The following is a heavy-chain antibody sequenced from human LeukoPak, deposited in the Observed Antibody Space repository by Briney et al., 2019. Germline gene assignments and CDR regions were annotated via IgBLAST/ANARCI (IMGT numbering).Heavy chain of an antibody. V-gene: IGHV4-39*01. CDR2: FHYSGNT. D-gene: IGHD3-9*01. CDR1: GGSISNNY. Sequence: SETLSLTCTVSGGSISNNYWYWIRQSPGKGLEWIGTFHYSGNTYYNLSLKSRVTISVDTSKNQFSLNLRSVTAADTAVYFCARLPTGYPNWFDVWGQGTLVTVSS. CDR3: ARLPTGYPNWFDV. J-gene: IGHJ5*02.